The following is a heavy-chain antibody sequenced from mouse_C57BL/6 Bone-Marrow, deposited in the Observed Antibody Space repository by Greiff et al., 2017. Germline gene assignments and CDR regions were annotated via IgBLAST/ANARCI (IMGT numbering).Heavy chain of an antibody. J-gene: IGHJ1*03. CDR3: ARGDYYGSSSHVDV. D-gene: IGHD1-1*01. Sequence: QVQLQQSGAELVRPGTSVKVSCKASGYAFTNYLIEWVKQRPGPGLEWIGVINPGSGGTNYNEKFKGKATLTADKSSSTAYMQLSSLTSEDSAVYFCARGDYYGSSSHVDVWGTGTTVTVSS. CDR1: GYAFTNYL. CDR2: INPGSGGT. V-gene: IGHV1-54*01.